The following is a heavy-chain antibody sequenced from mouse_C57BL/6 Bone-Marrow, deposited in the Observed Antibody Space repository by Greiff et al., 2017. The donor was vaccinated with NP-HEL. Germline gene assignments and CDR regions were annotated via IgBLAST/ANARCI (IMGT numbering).Heavy chain of an antibody. CDR3: ARPYYYGSSLPYWYFDV. D-gene: IGHD1-1*01. CDR2: ISSGGSYT. CDR1: GFTFSSYG. J-gene: IGHJ1*03. V-gene: IGHV5-6*01. Sequence: EVKLMESGGDLVKPGGSLKLSCAASGFTFSSYGMSWVRQTPDKRLEWVATISSGGSYTYYPDSVKGRFTISRDNAKNTLYRQMSSLKSEDTAMYYCARPYYYGSSLPYWYFDVWGTGTTVTVSS.